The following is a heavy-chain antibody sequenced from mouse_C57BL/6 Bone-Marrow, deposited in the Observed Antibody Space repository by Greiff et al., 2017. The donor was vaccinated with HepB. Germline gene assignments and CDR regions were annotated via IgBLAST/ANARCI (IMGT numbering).Heavy chain of an antibody. CDR1: GYTFTSYT. D-gene: IGHD2-4*01. CDR2: INPSSGYT. V-gene: IGHV1-4*01. J-gene: IGHJ3*01. Sequence: VQLQQSGAELARPGASVKMSCKASGYTFTSYTMHWVKQRPGQGLEWIGYINPSSGYTKYNQKFKDKATLTADKSSSTAYMQLSSLTSEDSAVYYCAGDDYDGFAYWGQGTLVTVSA. CDR3: AGDDYDGFAY.